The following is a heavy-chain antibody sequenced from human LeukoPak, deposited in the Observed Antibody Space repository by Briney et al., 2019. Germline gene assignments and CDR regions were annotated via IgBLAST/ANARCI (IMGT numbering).Heavy chain of an antibody. J-gene: IGHJ4*02. CDR3: ARQIYYYGSGSPPYYFDY. Sequence: PSETLSLTCAVYGGSFSGYYWSWIRQPPGKGLEWIGEINHSGSTNYNPSHKSRVTISVDTSKNQFSLKLSSVTAADTAVYYCARQIYYYGSGSPPYYFDYWGQGTLVTVSS. V-gene: IGHV4-34*01. CDR1: GGSFSGYY. D-gene: IGHD3-10*01. CDR2: INHSGST.